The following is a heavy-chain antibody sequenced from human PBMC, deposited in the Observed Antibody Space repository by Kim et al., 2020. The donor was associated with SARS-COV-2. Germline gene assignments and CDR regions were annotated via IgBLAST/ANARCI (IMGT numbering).Heavy chain of an antibody. J-gene: IGHJ6*02. D-gene: IGHD6-6*01. V-gene: IGHV6-1*01. CDR1: GDSVSSNSAA. Sequence: SQTLSLTCAISGDSVSSNSAAWNWIRQSPSRGLEWLGRTYYRSKWYNDYAVSVKSRITINPDTSKNQFSLQLNSVTPEDTAVYYCARDPAEYSSSHYYYGMDVWGQGTTVTVSS. CDR2: TYYRSKWYN. CDR3: ARDPAEYSSSHYYYGMDV.